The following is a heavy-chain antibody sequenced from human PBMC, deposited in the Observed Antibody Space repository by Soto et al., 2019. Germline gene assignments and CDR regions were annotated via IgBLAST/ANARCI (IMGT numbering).Heavy chain of an antibody. J-gene: IGHJ6*02. CDR3: ARAKGVWFGELFHYYGMDV. CDR1: GYTFTSYG. Sequence: QVQLVQSGAEVKKPGASVKVSCKASGYTFTSYGISWVRQAPGQGLEWMGWISAYNGNTNYAQKLQGRVTMTTDTSTSTAYMELRSLRSDDAAVYYCARAKGVWFGELFHYYGMDVWGQGTTVTVSS. CDR2: ISAYNGNT. V-gene: IGHV1-18*04. D-gene: IGHD3-10*01.